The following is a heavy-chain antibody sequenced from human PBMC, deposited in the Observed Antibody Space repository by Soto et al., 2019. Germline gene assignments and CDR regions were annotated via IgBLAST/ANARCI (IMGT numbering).Heavy chain of an antibody. Sequence: QVQLQESGPGLVKPSQTLSLTCTVSGGPIHSGDYYWTWIRQHPEKGLEWIGNIHYRGNTYYSPSLESRITISVDTSKNQFSLRLTSVTAAATAVYYCAREGGSYDSGGFLIRGAFDIWGRGTLVTVSS. CDR3: AREGGSYDSGGFLIRGAFDI. J-gene: IGHJ3*02. D-gene: IGHD3-22*01. V-gene: IGHV4-31*03. CDR1: GGPIHSGDYY. CDR2: IHYRGNT.